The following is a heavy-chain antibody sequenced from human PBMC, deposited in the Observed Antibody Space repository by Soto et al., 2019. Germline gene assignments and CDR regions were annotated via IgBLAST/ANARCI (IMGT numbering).Heavy chain of an antibody. Sequence: GGSLRLSCAASGFTFSSYAMSWVRQAPGKGLEWVSAISGSGGSTYYADSVKGRFTISRDNSKNTLYLQMNSLRAEDTAVYYFAKIYYDFWSGYSFDPWGQGTLVTVSS. CDR1: GFTFSSYA. CDR3: AKIYYDFWSGYSFDP. J-gene: IGHJ5*02. V-gene: IGHV3-23*01. CDR2: ISGSGGST. D-gene: IGHD3-3*01.